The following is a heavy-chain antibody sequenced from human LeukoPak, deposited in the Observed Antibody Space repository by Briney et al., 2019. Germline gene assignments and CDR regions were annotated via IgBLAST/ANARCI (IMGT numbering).Heavy chain of an antibody. D-gene: IGHD1-26*01. CDR3: ARDLARGGYDAFDY. Sequence: SQTLSLTCAISGDSVSSNSAAWNWIRQSPSRDLEWLGRTYYRSRWYTDYAVSVKSRITINPDTSKNQFSLLLNSVTPDATAVYYCARDLARGGYDAFDYWGQGTLVTVSS. CDR1: GDSVSSNSAA. V-gene: IGHV6-1*01. J-gene: IGHJ4*02. CDR2: TYYRSRWYT.